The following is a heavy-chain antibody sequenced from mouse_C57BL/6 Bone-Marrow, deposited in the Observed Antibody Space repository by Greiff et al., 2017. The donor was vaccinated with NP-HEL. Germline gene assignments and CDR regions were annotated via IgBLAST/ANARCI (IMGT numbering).Heavy chain of an antibody. Sequence: DVQLVESGGGLVQPGGSLKLSCAASGFTFSDYYMYWVRQTPEKRLEWVAYISNGGGSTYYPDTVKGRFTISRDNAKNTLYLQMSRLKSEDTAMYYCASPYLGYAMDYWGQGTSVTVSS. CDR3: ASPYLGYAMDY. D-gene: IGHD4-1*01. V-gene: IGHV5-12*01. J-gene: IGHJ4*01. CDR2: ISNGGGST. CDR1: GFTFSDYY.